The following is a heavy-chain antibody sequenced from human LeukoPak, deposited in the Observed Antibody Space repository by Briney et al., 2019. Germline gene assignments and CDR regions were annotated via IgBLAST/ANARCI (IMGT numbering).Heavy chain of an antibody. J-gene: IGHJ6*03. Sequence: PSETLSLTCTVSGGSIRSYYWSWVRQPPGKGLEYVGHIYYTGSTDYNPSLKSRVTMSLDTSKNQFSLKLSSVTAADTAVYSCARFSAHQLRSGYYYYMGVWGKGTTVTVSS. CDR2: IYYTGST. CDR3: ARFSAHQLRSGYYYYMGV. V-gene: IGHV4-59*01. D-gene: IGHD2-2*01. CDR1: GGSIRSYY.